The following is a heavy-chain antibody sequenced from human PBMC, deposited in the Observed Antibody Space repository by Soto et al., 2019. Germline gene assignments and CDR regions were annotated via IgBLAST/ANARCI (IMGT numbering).Heavy chain of an antibody. CDR1: GGSISSSSYY. J-gene: IGHJ4*02. D-gene: IGHD5-12*01. CDR3: ASIVATPTPN. Sequence: SETLSLTCTVSGGSISSSSYYWGWIRQPPGKGLEWIGSIYYSGSTYYNPSLKSRVTISVDTSKNQFSLKLSSVTAADTAVYYCASIVATPTPNWGQGTLVTVSS. V-gene: IGHV4-39*01. CDR2: IYYSGST.